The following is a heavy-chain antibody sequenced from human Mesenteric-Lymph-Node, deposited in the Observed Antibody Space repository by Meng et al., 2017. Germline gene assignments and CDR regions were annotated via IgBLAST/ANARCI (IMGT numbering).Heavy chain of an antibody. D-gene: IGHD3-3*01. Sequence: HLHRPGSGRWVGDLSSHLSRISVVSGGFLSSTGFFWGWFRPPAGKGLEWLATIYYSGSTYYNPSLKSRLTISVDTSKNQFSLKLSSVTAADTAVYYCARQTGRLGDFLAWFDPWGQGTLVTVSS. CDR2: IYYSGST. CDR1: GGFLSSTGFF. V-gene: IGHV4-39*01. J-gene: IGHJ5*02. CDR3: ARQTGRLGDFLAWFDP.